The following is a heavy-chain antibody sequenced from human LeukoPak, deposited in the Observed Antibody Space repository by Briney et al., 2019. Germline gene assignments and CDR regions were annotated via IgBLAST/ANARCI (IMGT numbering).Heavy chain of an antibody. V-gene: IGHV4-59*01. CDR3: ARNVSPQLVLDY. J-gene: IGHJ4*02. Sequence: SETLSLTCTVSGGSISSYYWSWIRQPPGKGLEWIGYIYYSGSTNYNPSLKSRVNISVDTSKNQFSLKLSSVTAADTAVYYCARNVSPQLVLDYWGRGTLVTVSS. CDR1: GGSISSYY. CDR2: IYYSGST. D-gene: IGHD6-13*01.